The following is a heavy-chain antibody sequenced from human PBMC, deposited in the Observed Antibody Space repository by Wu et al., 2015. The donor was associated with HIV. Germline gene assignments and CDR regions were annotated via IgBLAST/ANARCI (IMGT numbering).Heavy chain of an antibody. D-gene: IGHD6-13*01. CDR2: INTFNGNT. J-gene: IGHJ4*02. CDR3: ARIRNGYSSSWYGY. Sequence: QVHLEQSGVEVKKPGASVKVSCKASGYTFTSYGINWVRQAPGQGLEWMGWINTFNGNTDYAQNLQDRVTITTDTSTSTAYMELRSLRSDDTAVYYCARIRNGYSSSWYGYWGQGTLVTVSS. V-gene: IGHV1-18*01. CDR1: GYTFTSYG.